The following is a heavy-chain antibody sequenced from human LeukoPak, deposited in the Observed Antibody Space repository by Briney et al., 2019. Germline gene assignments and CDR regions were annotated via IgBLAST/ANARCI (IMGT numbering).Heavy chain of an antibody. J-gene: IGHJ3*02. D-gene: IGHD6-19*01. Sequence: ASVKVSCKASGYTFTSYGISWVRQAPGQVLEWMGWISAYNGNTNYAQKLQGRVTMTTDTSTSTAYMELRSLRSDDTAVYYCASSDSRYSSGWDAFDIWGQGTMVTVSS. CDR1: GYTFTSYG. CDR3: ASSDSRYSSGWDAFDI. V-gene: IGHV1-18*04. CDR2: ISAYNGNT.